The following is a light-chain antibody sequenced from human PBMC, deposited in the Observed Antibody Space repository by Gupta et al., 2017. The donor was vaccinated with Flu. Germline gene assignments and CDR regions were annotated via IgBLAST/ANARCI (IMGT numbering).Light chain of an antibody. Sequence: EIVMTQSPATLSVSPGERTTLSCRASQTIRTNLAWYQQKPGQAPRLLIYGASTRATGIPARCSGSGSGTEFTLNISSLQSEDYAVYYCQQYDNWPPWTFGQGTKVEIK. V-gene: IGKV3-15*01. CDR2: GAS. CDR1: QTIRTN. J-gene: IGKJ1*01. CDR3: QQYDNWPPWT.